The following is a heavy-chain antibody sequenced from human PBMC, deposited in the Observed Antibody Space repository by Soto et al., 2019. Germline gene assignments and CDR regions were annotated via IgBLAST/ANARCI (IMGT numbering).Heavy chain of an antibody. CDR1: GGTFSSYT. CDR3: ARGDYYASSGDYAFDI. CDR2: IIPILGIA. Sequence: QVQLVQSGAEVKKPGSSVKVSCKASGGTFSSYTISWVRQAPGQGLEWMGRIIPILGIANYAQKFQGRVTITADKSTSTAYMELNSLRSEDTAVYYCARGDYYASSGDYAFDIWGQGTMVPVSS. J-gene: IGHJ3*02. V-gene: IGHV1-69*02. D-gene: IGHD3-22*01.